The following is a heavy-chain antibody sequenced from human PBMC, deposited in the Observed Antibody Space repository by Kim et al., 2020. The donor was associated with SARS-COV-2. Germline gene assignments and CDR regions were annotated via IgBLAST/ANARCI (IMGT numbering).Heavy chain of an antibody. J-gene: IGHJ6*02. D-gene: IGHD2-15*01. Sequence: GGSLRLSCAASGFTFSSYWMHWVRQAPGKGLVWVSRINSDGSSTSYADSVKGRFTISRDNAKNTLYLQMNSLRAEDTAVYYCASGLYCSGGSCQLGDYYYYGMDVWGQGTTVTVSS. V-gene: IGHV3-74*01. CDR3: ASGLYCSGGSCQLGDYYYYGMDV. CDR2: INSDGSST. CDR1: GFTFSSYW.